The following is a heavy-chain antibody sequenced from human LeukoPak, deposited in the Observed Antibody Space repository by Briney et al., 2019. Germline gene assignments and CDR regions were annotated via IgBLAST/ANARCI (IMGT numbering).Heavy chain of an antibody. Sequence: ASVKVSCKASGYTFTGYYMHWVRRAPGQGLEWMGWINPNSGGTNYARKFQGRVTMTRDTSISTAYMELSRLRSDDTAVYYCAREDYYDSSGYPGGYWGQGTLVTVSS. V-gene: IGHV1-2*02. CDR3: AREDYYDSSGYPGGY. J-gene: IGHJ4*02. D-gene: IGHD3-22*01. CDR2: INPNSGGT. CDR1: GYTFTGYY.